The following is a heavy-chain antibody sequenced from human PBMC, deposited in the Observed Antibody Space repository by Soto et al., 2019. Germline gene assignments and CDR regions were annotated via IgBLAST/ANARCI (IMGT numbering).Heavy chain of an antibody. CDR2: INHSGST. V-gene: IGHV4-34*01. D-gene: IGHD6-13*01. J-gene: IGHJ4*02. Sequence: TLSLTCAVYGGSFSGYYWSWIRQPPGKGLEWIGEINHSGSTNYNPSLKSRVTISVDTSKNQFSLKLSSVTAADTAVYYCARYSSSWCFDYWGQGTLVTVSS. CDR1: GGSFSGYY. CDR3: ARYSSSWCFDY.